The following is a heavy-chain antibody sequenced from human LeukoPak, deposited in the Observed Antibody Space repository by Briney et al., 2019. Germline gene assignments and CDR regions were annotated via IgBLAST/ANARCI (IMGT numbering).Heavy chain of an antibody. CDR3: ARDRYYDTQDYYYGMDV. Sequence: SETLSLTCTVSGDSISRGGYYWSWIRQHPGKGLEWIGYMYYSGSTYYNPSLKSRVTISVDTSKNQFPLKLSSVTAADTAVYYCARDRYYDTQDYYYGMDVWGQGTTVTVSS. J-gene: IGHJ6*02. D-gene: IGHD3-22*01. CDR2: MYYSGST. CDR1: GDSISRGGYY. V-gene: IGHV4-31*03.